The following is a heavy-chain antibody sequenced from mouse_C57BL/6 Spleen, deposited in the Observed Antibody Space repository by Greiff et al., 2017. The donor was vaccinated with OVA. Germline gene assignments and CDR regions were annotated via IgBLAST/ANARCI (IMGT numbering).Heavy chain of an antibody. CDR2: IYPGSGST. CDR1: GYTFTSYW. J-gene: IGHJ3*01. D-gene: IGHD2-2*01. Sequence: QVHVKQPGAELVKPGASVKMSCKASGYTFTSYWITWVKQRPGQGLEWIGDIYPGSGSTNYNEKFKSKATLTVDTSSSTAYMQLSSLTSEDSAVYYCARGRDGYDGFAYWGQGTLVTVSA. CDR3: ARGRDGYDGFAY. V-gene: IGHV1-55*01.